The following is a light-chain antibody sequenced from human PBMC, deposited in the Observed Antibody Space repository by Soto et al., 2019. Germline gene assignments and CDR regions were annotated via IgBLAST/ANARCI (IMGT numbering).Light chain of an antibody. CDR2: DAS. Sequence: EIVLTQSPATLSLSPGERATLSCRASQSVNSYLAWYQQKPGQAHRLLIYDASNGATGIPARFSGTGSGTDFTLTISSLEPEDFAVYYCQQRSRWPLTFGGGTRVEIK. CDR1: QSVNSY. J-gene: IGKJ4*01. V-gene: IGKV3-11*01. CDR3: QQRSRWPLT.